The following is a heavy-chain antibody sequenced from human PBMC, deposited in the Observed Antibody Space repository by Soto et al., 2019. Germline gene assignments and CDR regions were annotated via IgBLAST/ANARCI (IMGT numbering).Heavy chain of an antibody. V-gene: IGHV1-69*01. Sequence: QVQLVQSGAEVKKPGSSVKVSCKASGGTFSSYAISWVRQAPGQGLEWMGGIIPIFGTANYAQKFQGRVTITADESTSRAYMELSSLRSEDTAVYYCARDRYSGSYYYYYGMDVWGQGTTVTVSS. J-gene: IGHJ6*02. CDR1: GGTFSSYA. D-gene: IGHD1-26*01. CDR3: ARDRYSGSYYYYYGMDV. CDR2: IIPIFGTA.